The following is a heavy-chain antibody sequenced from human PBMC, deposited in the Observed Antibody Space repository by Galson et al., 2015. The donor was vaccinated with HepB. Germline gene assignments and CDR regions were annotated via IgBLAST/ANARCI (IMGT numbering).Heavy chain of an antibody. CDR2: ISGSDGST. CDR1: GFTFSSYA. Sequence: SLRLSCAASGFTFSSYAMSWVRQAPGKGLEWVSSISGSDGSTYYADSVKGRFTISRDNSKNTLYLQMNSLRAEDTAVYYCANRYDSSGYYFYYYYYGMDVWGQGTTVTVS. J-gene: IGHJ6*02. V-gene: IGHV3-23*01. CDR3: ANRYDSSGYYFYYYYYGMDV. D-gene: IGHD3-22*01.